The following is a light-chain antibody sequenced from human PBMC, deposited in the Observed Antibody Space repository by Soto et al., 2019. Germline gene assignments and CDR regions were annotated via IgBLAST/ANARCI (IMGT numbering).Light chain of an antibody. CDR3: QQFNYWPPIT. Sequence: DIVLTQSPATLSLSPGDRATLSCRGSQSVSSNLAWYQQIPRRAPRLLIYGASTRASGIPARFSASGSGTEFTPTISSLQSEDFAVYYCQQFNYWPPITFGQGTRLEIK. CDR2: GAS. V-gene: IGKV3-15*01. J-gene: IGKJ5*01. CDR1: QSVSSN.